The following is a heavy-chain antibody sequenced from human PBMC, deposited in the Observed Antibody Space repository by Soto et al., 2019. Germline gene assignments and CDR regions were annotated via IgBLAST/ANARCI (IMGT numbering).Heavy chain of an antibody. D-gene: IGHD6-19*01. CDR1: GGSISSYY. CDR2: IYYSGST. Sequence: SETLSLTCAVSGGSISSYYWSWIRQTTGKGLEWIGYIYYSGSTNYNPSLKSRVTISVDTSKNQFSLKLTSVTAADTAVYYCARSRYTSGWWTPPFDYWGQGTLVTVSS. J-gene: IGHJ4*02. V-gene: IGHV4-59*01. CDR3: ARSRYTSGWWTPPFDY.